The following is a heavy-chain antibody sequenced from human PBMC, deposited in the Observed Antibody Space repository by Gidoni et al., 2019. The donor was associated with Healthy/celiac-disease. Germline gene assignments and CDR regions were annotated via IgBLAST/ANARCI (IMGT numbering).Heavy chain of an antibody. CDR2: IWYDGSNK. Sequence: QVQLVESGGGVVQPGRSLRLSCAASGFTFSSYGMHWVRQAPGKGLEWVAVIWYDGSNKYYADSVKGRFTISRDNSKNTLYLQMNSLRAEDTAVYYCARVTTGGEGYFDYWGQGTLVTVSS. V-gene: IGHV3-33*01. J-gene: IGHJ4*02. CDR3: ARVTTGGEGYFDY. CDR1: GFTFSSYG. D-gene: IGHD1-1*01.